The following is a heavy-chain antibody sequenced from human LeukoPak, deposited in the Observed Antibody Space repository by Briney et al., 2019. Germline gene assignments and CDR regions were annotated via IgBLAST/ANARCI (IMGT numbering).Heavy chain of an antibody. CDR3: ARVRGRWLQFSFDY. J-gene: IGHJ4*02. V-gene: IGHV3-48*01. CDR2: ISSFSGTI. Sequence: HPGGSLRLSCVASGITFSGYSMNWVRQAPGKGLEWVSYISSFSGTINYADSVKGRFTISRDNAKNSLYLQMNSLRAEDTAVYYCARVRGRWLQFSFDYWGQGTLVTVSS. CDR1: GITFSGYS. D-gene: IGHD5-24*01.